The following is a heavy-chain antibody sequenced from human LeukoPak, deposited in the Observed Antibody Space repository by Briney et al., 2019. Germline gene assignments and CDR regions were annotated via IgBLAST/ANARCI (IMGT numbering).Heavy chain of an antibody. V-gene: IGHV1-2*02. CDR2: INPNNGGR. CDR3: ARDWAWEQVWFQH. Sequence: GASVKVSCKASGYTFTGSYMHWVRQAPGQGLEWMGWINPNNGGRNYAQKFQGRVTMTRDTSISTAYMELSRLTSDDTAVYYCARDWAWEQVWFQHWGQGTLVTVSS. D-gene: IGHD1-26*01. J-gene: IGHJ1*01. CDR1: GYTFTGSY.